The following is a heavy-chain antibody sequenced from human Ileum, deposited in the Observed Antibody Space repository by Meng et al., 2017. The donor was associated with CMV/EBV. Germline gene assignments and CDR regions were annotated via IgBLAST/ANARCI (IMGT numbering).Heavy chain of an antibody. CDR1: GGSVSSGSYY. CDR2: IYYSGST. D-gene: IGHD3-10*01. V-gene: IGHV4-61*01. J-gene: IGHJ6*02. CDR3: ARDSGSYYRYIMDV. Sequence: SETLSLTCTVSGGSVSSGSYYWSWIRQPPGKGLEWIGYIYYSGSTNYNPALKGRITISVDTSKNQFSLKLSSVTAADAAVYYCARDSGSYYRYIMDVWGQGTTVTVSS.